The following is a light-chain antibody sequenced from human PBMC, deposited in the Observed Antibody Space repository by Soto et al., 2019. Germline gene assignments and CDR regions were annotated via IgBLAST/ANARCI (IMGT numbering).Light chain of an antibody. Sequence: EIVLTQSPGTLSLSPGERATLSCRASQSVSSSYLAWYQQKPGQAPRLLIYGASSRATGIPDRFSGSGSGTDFTLTISSLQSEDFAVYYCQQYNTWPRTFGQGTKVEI. J-gene: IGKJ1*01. CDR3: QQYNTWPRT. CDR2: GAS. CDR1: QSVSSSY. V-gene: IGKV3-20*01.